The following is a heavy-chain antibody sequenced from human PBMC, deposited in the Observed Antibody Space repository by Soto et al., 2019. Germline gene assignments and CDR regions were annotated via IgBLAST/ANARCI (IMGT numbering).Heavy chain of an antibody. J-gene: IGHJ4*02. D-gene: IGHD3-3*01. CDR2: ISDYNGNT. V-gene: IGHV1-18*01. CDR3: ARDDTIFGEAGLGY. Sequence: QVQLVQSGAEVKKPGATVKVSCKASGYTFTSYGISWVRQAPGQGLAWMGWISDYNGNTNNAQKLQGRVTMTTDTPTSTAYMELRSLRSDDAAVYYCARDDTIFGEAGLGYWGQGTLVTVSS. CDR1: GYTFTSYG.